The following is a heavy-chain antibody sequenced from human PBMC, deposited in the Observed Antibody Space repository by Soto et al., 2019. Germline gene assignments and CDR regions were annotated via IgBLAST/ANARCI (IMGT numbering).Heavy chain of an antibody. D-gene: IGHD5-12*01. J-gene: IGHJ4*02. CDR1: GFTFSSYG. CDR3: AKDHGRWLRSFGY. Sequence: QVQLVESGGGVVQPGRSLRLSCAASGFTFSSYGMHWVRQAPGKGLEWVAVISYDGSNKYYADSVKGRFTISRDNSKNTLYLQMNSLRAEDTAVHYCAKDHGRWLRSFGYWGQGTLVTVSS. V-gene: IGHV3-30*18. CDR2: ISYDGSNK.